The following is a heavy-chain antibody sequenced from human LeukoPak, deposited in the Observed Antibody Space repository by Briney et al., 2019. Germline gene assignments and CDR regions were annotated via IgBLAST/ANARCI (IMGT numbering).Heavy chain of an antibody. Sequence: GGSLRLSCAASGFTFSSYWMSWVRQAPGKGLEWVANIKQDGSEKYYVDSVKGRFTISRDNSKNTLYLQMNSLRAEDTAVYYCAKLGAVLDYWGQGTLVTVSS. CDR2: IKQDGSEK. J-gene: IGHJ4*02. V-gene: IGHV3-7*03. CDR3: AKLGAVLDY. CDR1: GFTFSSYW. D-gene: IGHD6-19*01.